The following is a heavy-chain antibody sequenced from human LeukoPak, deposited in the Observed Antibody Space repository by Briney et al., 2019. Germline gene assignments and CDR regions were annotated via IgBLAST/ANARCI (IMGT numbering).Heavy chain of an antibody. CDR2: IYYSGST. Sequence: SETLSLTCTVSGGSISSSSYYWGWIRQPPGKGLEWIGSIYYSGSTYYNPSLKSRVTISVDTSKNQFSLKLSSVTAADTAVYYCARDYVDTAMVAVYYYYMDVWGKGTTVTVSS. CDR3: ARDYVDTAMVAVYYYYMDV. V-gene: IGHV4-39*07. J-gene: IGHJ6*03. D-gene: IGHD5-18*01. CDR1: GGSISSSSYY.